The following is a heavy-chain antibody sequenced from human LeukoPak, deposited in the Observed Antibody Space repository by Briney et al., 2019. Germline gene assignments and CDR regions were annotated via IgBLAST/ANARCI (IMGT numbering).Heavy chain of an antibody. CDR2: ISSSSSYI. V-gene: IGHV3-21*01. J-gene: IGHJ4*02. Sequence: GGSLRLSCAASGFTFSSYSMNWVRQAPGKGLDRVSSISSSSSYIYYADSVKGRFTISRDNAKNSLYLQMNSLRAEDTAVYYCASITIFGVASHPDYWGQGTLVTVSS. D-gene: IGHD3-3*01. CDR3: ASITIFGVASHPDY. CDR1: GFTFSSYS.